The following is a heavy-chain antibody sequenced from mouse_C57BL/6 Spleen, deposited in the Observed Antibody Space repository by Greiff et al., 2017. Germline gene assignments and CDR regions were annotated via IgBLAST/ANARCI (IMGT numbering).Heavy chain of an antibody. V-gene: IGHV1-18*01. J-gene: IGHJ2*01. D-gene: IGHD4-1*01. CDR3: ARFRWDDLDY. CDR1: GYTFTDYN. CDR2: INPNNGGT. Sequence: VQLQQSGPELVKPGASVKIPCKASGYTFTDYNMSWVKQSPGKSLEWIGAINPNNGGTIYNQKFKGKATLTVDKSSSTAYLELRSLTSEDTAVYYCARFRWDDLDYWGQGTTLTVSS.